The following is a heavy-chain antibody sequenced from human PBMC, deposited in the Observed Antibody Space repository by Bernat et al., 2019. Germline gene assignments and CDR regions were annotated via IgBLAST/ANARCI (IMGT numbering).Heavy chain of an antibody. J-gene: IGHJ6*02. CDR1: GFTFSSYG. Sequence: QVQLVESGGGVVQPGRSLRLSCAASGFTFSSYGMHWVRQAPGKGLEWVAVIWYDGSNKYYAESVKGRFTISRDNSKNTLYLQMNSLRAEDTAVYYCARVHALFWAINYYYYYGMDVWGQGTTVTVSS. D-gene: IGHD2/OR15-2a*01. V-gene: IGHV3-33*01. CDR3: ARVHALFWAINYYYYYGMDV. CDR2: IWYDGSNK.